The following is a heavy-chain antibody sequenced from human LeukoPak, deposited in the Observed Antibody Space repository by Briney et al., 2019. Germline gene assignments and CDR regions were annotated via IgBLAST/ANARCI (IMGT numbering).Heavy chain of an antibody. CDR1: GFTFSKFP. J-gene: IGHJ3*02. D-gene: IGHD1-1*01. CDR2: ISASGVVT. Sequence: GGSLRLSCAASGFTFSKFPMGWVRQAPGRGLEWVSAISASGVVTFYADSLRGRFTISRDNSKSTLYLQMNGLRAEDTAIFYCAKSLFTSATGTGRAFHIWGQGTRVTASS. CDR3: AKSLFTSATGTGRAFHI. V-gene: IGHV3-23*01.